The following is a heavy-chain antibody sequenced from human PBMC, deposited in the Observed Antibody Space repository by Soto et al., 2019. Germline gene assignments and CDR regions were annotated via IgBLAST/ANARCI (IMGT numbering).Heavy chain of an antibody. CDR1: GGTFSSYA. CDR3: AREGDLNPTYYYSGMDV. V-gene: IGHV1-69*13. J-gene: IGHJ6*02. CDR2: IIPIFGTA. Sequence: SVKVSCKASGGTFSSYAISWVRQAPGQGLEWMGGIIPIFGTANYAQKFQGRVTITADESTSTAYMELSSLRSEDTAVYYCAREGDLNPTYYYSGMDVWGQGTTVTVSS. D-gene: IGHD2-21*02.